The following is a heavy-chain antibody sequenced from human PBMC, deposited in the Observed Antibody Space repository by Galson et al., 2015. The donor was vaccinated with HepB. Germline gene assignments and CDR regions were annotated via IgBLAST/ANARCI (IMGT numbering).Heavy chain of an antibody. V-gene: IGHV1-3*01. CDR2: INAGNGNT. D-gene: IGHD6-6*01. J-gene: IGHJ6*02. CDR3: AGSIAARVHYYYYGMDV. Sequence: SVKVSCKASGYTFTSYAMHWVRQAPGQRLEWMGWINAGNGNTKYSQKFQGRVTITRDTSASTAYMELSSLRSEDTAVYYCAGSIAARVHYYYYGMDVWGQGTTVTVSS. CDR1: GYTFTSYA.